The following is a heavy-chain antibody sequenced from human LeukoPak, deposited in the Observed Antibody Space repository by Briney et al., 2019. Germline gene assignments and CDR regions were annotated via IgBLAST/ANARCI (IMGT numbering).Heavy chain of an antibody. V-gene: IGHV1-8*03. Sequence: ASVKVSCKASGYTFTSYDINWVRQATGQGLEWMGWMNPNSGNTGYAQKFQGRVTITRNTSISTAYMELSSLRSEDTAVYYCARPVVDPEDAFDIWGQGTMVTVSS. CDR3: ARPVVDPEDAFDI. CDR2: MNPNSGNT. J-gene: IGHJ3*02. D-gene: IGHD3-22*01. CDR1: GYTFTSYD.